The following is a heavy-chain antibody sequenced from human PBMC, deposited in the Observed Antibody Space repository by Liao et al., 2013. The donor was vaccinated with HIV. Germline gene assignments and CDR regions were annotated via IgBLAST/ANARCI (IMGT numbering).Heavy chain of an antibody. V-gene: IGHV4-4*07. CDR2: VFTTGNT. J-gene: IGHJ4*02. Sequence: QVQLQESGPGLVKPSETLSLTCTFSGGSISGYYWSWIRQPAGKGLEWIGRVFTTGNTNYNPSLKSRVTMSVDTSKNQFSLKLSSVTAADTAVYYCARGTIFGPDYWGQGTLVTVSS. CDR3: ARGTIFGPDY. D-gene: IGHD3-3*01. CDR1: GGSISGYY.